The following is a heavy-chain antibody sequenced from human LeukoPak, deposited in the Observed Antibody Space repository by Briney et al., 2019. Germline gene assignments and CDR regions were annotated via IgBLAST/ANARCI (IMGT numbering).Heavy chain of an antibody. CDR1: GFTFSSYG. CDR3: AKDRVRIVVVPAAVDY. J-gene: IGHJ4*02. Sequence: GGSLRLSCAASGFTFSSYGMHWVRQAPGKGLEWVAFIRYDGSNKYYADSVKGRFTISRDNSKNTLYLQMNSLRAEDTAVYYCAKDRVRIVVVPAAVDYWGQGTLVTVSS. V-gene: IGHV3-30*02. CDR2: IRYDGSNK. D-gene: IGHD2-2*01.